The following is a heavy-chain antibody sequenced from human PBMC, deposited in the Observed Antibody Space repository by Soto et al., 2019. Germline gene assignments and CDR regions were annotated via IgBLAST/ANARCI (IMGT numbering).Heavy chain of an antibody. D-gene: IGHD3-9*01. Sequence: EVQLVESGGGLVQPGGSLRLSCAASGFTFSSYWMHWVRQAPGKGLVWVSRINSDGSSTSYADSVKGRFTISRDNAKNTLYLQMNSLRAEDPAVYYCARPIYDILTGFVSDYYYYGMDVWGQGTTVTVSS. CDR3: ARPIYDILTGFVSDYYYYGMDV. J-gene: IGHJ6*02. CDR1: GFTFSSYW. CDR2: INSDGSST. V-gene: IGHV3-74*01.